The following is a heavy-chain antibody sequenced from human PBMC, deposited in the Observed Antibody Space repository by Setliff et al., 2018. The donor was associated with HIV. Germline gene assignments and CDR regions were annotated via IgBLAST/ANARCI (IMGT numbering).Heavy chain of an antibody. CDR3: ARHAPYPPWAYYYYYMDV. D-gene: IGHD3-16*01. V-gene: IGHV4-59*08. J-gene: IGHJ6*03. CDR1: GGSISNYY. Sequence: SETLSLTCTVSGGSISNYYWSWIRQPPGKGLAWIGCGYYSGITHYDPSLKSRVTISVDTSKNQFSLKLSSVTAADTAVYYCARHAPYPPWAYYYYYMDVWGKGTTVTVSS. CDR2: GYYSGIT.